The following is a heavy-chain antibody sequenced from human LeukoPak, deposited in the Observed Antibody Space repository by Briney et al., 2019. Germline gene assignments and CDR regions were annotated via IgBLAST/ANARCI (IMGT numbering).Heavy chain of an antibody. V-gene: IGHV4-34*01. CDR3: ARRELHCSGGSCYRVLDY. CDR2: INHSGST. J-gene: IGHJ4*02. Sequence: SETLSLTCAVYGGSFSGYYWSWIRQPPGKGLEWIGEINHSGSTNYNPSLKSRVTISVDMSKNQFSLKLSSVTAADTAVYYCARRELHCSGGSCYRVLDYWGQGTLVTVSS. D-gene: IGHD2-15*01. CDR1: GGSFSGYY.